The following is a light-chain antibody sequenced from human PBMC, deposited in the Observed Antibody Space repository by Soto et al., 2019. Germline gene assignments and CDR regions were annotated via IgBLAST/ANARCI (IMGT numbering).Light chain of an antibody. CDR3: QQYNSYSWT. CDR1: QSISSW. J-gene: IGKJ1*01. CDR2: KAS. V-gene: IGKV1-5*03. Sequence: DIQMTQSPSTLSASVGDRVTITCRASQSISSWLAWYQQKPGKAPKLLIYKASSLESGVPSRFSSSGSGTEFTLTTSSLQPDDFAAYYCQQYNSYSWTFGQGPKVEIK.